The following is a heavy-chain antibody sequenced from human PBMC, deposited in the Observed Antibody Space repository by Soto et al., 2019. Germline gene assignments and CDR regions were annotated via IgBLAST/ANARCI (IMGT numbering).Heavy chain of an antibody. CDR1: GYTFTSYG. J-gene: IGHJ6*02. Sequence: GASVKVSCKASGYTFTSYGISWVRQAPGQGLEWMGWISAYNGNTNYAQKLQGRVTMTTDTSTSTAYMELRSLRSDDTAVYYCASGVKYKSPYYYYGMDVWGQGTTVTVSS. V-gene: IGHV1-18*01. CDR3: ASGVKYKSPYYYYGMDV. CDR2: ISAYNGNT. D-gene: IGHD1-20*01.